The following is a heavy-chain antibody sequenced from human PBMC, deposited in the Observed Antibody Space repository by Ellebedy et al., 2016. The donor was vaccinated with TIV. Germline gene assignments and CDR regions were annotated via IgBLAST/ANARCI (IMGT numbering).Heavy chain of an antibody. V-gene: IGHV3-11*03. Sequence: FTFSRDNAKNSLYLQMNSLRAEDTAVYYCARRNLGLADFDYWGQGTLVTVSS. J-gene: IGHJ4*02. CDR3: ARRNLGLADFDY. D-gene: IGHD3-16*01.